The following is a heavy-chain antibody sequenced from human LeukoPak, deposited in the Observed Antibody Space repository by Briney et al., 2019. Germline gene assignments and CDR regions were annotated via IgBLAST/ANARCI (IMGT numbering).Heavy chain of an antibody. CDR3: ARVQRDDSYEVPNWFYS. CDR2: SSSNDEE. CDR1: WFSLTNDRMG. V-gene: IGHV2-26*01. Sequence: SGPVLVKPTETLTLTSTVSWFSLTNDRMGVSWIRQPPGKALEWLAHSSSNDEESYSTSLKSRLTISRDTSKSQVTLTMTNLDPVDTATYYCARVQRDDSYEVPNWFYSWVQGTLVTVSS. J-gene: IGHJ5*02. D-gene: IGHD2-21*01.